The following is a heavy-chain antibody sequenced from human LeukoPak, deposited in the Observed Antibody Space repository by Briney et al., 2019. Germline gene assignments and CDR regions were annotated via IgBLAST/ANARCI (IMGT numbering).Heavy chain of an antibody. V-gene: IGHV3-23*01. J-gene: IGHJ4*02. CDR2: ISGSGGST. CDR3: AKDRNIVVVVAANGIDY. D-gene: IGHD2-15*01. CDR1: GFTFSSYA. Sequence: GGSLRPSCAASGFTFSSYAMSWVRQAPGKGLEWVSAISGSGGSTYYADSVKGRFTISRDNSKNTLYLQMNSLRAEDTAVYYCAKDRNIVVVVAANGIDYWGQGTLVTVSS.